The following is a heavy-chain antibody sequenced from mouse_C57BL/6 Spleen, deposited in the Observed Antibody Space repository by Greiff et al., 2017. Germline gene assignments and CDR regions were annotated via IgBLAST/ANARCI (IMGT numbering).Heavy chain of an antibody. V-gene: IGHV1-82*01. CDR2: IYPGDGDT. J-gene: IGHJ4*01. CDR1: GYAFSSSW. D-gene: IGHD2-4*01. CDR3: ARDDYDGYYCAMDY. Sequence: QVTLKVSGPELVKPGASVKISCKASGYAFSSSWMNWVKQRPGKGLEWIGRIYPGDGDTNYNGKFKGKATLTADKSSSTAYMQLSSLTSEDSAVYCGARDDYDGYYCAMDYWGQGTSGTVSS.